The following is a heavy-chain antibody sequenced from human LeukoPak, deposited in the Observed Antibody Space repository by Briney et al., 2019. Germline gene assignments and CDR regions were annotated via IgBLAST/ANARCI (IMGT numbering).Heavy chain of an antibody. CDR3: ARNDIRMRGAFDI. CDR1: GGTFSSYA. Sequence: SVKVSCKASGGTFSSYAISWVRQAPGQGLDWMGGIIPIFGTANYAQKFQGRVTITADESTSTAYMELSSLRSEDTAVYYCARNDIRMRGAFDIWGQGTMVTVSS. J-gene: IGHJ3*02. D-gene: IGHD3-9*01. CDR2: IIPIFGTA. V-gene: IGHV1-69*01.